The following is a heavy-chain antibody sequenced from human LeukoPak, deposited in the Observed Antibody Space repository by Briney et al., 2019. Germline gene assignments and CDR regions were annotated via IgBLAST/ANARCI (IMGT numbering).Heavy chain of an antibody. D-gene: IGHD3-22*01. J-gene: IGHJ4*02. CDR3: ARPHSSYYYDSSGYYSPPDY. V-gene: IGHV1-2*02. CDR2: INPNSGGT. CDR1: GYTFTGYY. Sequence: ASVKVSCKASGYTFTGYYMHWVRQAPGQGLEWMGWINPNSGGTNYAQKFQGRVTMTRDTSISTAYMELSRLRSDDTAVYYCARPHSSYYYDSSGYYSPPDYWGQGTLVTVSS.